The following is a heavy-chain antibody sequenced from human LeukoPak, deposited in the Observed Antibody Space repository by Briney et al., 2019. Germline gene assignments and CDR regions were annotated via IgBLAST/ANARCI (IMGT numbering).Heavy chain of an antibody. CDR3: ARGYSCSWYEYYYYYMDV. Sequence: ASVKVSCKASGYTFTSYDINWVRQATGQGLEWMGWTNPNSGNTGYAQKFQGRVTMTRNTSISTAYMELSSLRSEDTAVYYCARGYSCSWYEYYYYYMDVWGKGTTVTISS. CDR1: GYTFTSYD. D-gene: IGHD6-13*01. CDR2: TNPNSGNT. J-gene: IGHJ6*03. V-gene: IGHV1-8*01.